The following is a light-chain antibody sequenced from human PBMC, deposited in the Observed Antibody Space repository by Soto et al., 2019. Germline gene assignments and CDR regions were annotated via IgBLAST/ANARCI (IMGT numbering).Light chain of an antibody. Sequence: IVLTQSPATLSLSPGERATLSCRARQTVSSYLSWYQHKPGQAPRLLIYGVSNRATSIPARFSGSGSGTDFTLTISSLEPEDSAVYYCQQRYNWLTFGGGTKVEIK. CDR2: GVS. CDR3: QQRYNWLT. J-gene: IGKJ4*01. CDR1: QTVSSY. V-gene: IGKV3-11*01.